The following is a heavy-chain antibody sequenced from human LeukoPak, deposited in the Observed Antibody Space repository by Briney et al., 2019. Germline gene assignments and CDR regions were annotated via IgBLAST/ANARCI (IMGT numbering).Heavy chain of an antibody. Sequence: GASVKVSCKASGYTFTGYYMHWVRQAPGQGLEWMGWINPNSGGTNYAQKLQGRVTMTTDTSTSTAYMELRSLRSDDTAVYYCARDRPEHSIAVARRNYMDVWGQGTLVTVSS. CDR2: INPNSGGT. V-gene: IGHV1-2*02. D-gene: IGHD6-19*01. CDR1: GYTFTGYY. CDR3: ARDRPEHSIAVARRNYMDV. J-gene: IGHJ4*02.